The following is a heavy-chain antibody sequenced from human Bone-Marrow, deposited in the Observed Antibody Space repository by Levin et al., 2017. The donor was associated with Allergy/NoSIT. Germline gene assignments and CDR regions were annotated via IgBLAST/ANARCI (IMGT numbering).Heavy chain of an antibody. CDR1: GGSFSSGSYY. Sequence: SQTLSLTCTVSGGSFSSGSYYWSWIRQPPGKGLEWIGYIYYSGSTNYNPSLKSRVPISVDTSKNQFSLKLSSVTAADTAVYYCGRGHPPYYDFWSGYYSGLYYFDYWGQGTLVTVSS. D-gene: IGHD3-3*01. J-gene: IGHJ4*02. CDR2: IYYSGST. CDR3: GRGHPPYYDFWSGYYSGLYYFDY. V-gene: IGHV4-61*01.